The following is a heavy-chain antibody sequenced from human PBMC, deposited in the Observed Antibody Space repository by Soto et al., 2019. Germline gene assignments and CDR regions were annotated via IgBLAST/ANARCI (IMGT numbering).Heavy chain of an antibody. CDR2: ITSGGST. V-gene: IGHV3-66*01. CDR1: GFTVSSVY. Sequence: EVQLVESGGGLVQPGGSLRLSCAASGFTVSSVYMTWVRQAPGKGLEWVSDITSGGSTYYADSGRGRFTLSRDNSKNTLYLQMNRLRADDTAVYYCARDILGGAYDFWHGGQGTLVTVSS. J-gene: IGHJ4*02. D-gene: IGHD3-3*01. CDR3: ARDILGGAYDFWH.